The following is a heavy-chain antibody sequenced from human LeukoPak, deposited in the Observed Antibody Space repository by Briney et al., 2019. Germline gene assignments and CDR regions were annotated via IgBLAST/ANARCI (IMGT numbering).Heavy chain of an antibody. J-gene: IGHJ5*02. CDR1: GYTFTSYG. D-gene: IGHD3-22*01. Sequence: ASVKVSCKASGYTFTSYGISWVRQAPVQGLEWMGWISAYNGNTNYAQKLQGRVTMTTDTSTSTAYMELRSLRSDGTAVYYCARMSYYDSSGDNWFDPWGQGTLVTVSS. CDR2: ISAYNGNT. V-gene: IGHV1-18*01. CDR3: ARMSYYDSSGDNWFDP.